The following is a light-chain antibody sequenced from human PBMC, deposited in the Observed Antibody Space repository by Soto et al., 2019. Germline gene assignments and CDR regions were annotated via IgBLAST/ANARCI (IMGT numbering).Light chain of an antibody. J-gene: IGKJ5*01. CDR2: AAS. CDR3: QQTYRT. CDR1: QSINNY. V-gene: IGKV1-39*01. Sequence: DIQMTQSPSSLSASVGDRVTITCRASQSINNYLNWYQHQPGKAPKLLIYAASRLQSGVPSRFSGSGSGTDFTLTISGLQPEDFAVYYCQQTYRTFGQGTRLEI.